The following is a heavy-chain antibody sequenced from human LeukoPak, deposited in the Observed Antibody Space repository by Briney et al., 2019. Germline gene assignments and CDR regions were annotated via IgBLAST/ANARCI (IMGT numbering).Heavy chain of an antibody. CDR2: MRSSGSTI. V-gene: IGHV3-11*01. Sequence: GGSLRLSCAASGFTFSDYYMNWIRQAPGKGLEWIASMRSSGSTIKYADSVKGRFTISRDNAKNSLYLQKNSLRAEDTAVYYCARTVAGVGNYWGQGTLVTVSS. J-gene: IGHJ4*02. CDR3: ARTVAGVGNY. CDR1: GFTFSDYY. D-gene: IGHD6-19*01.